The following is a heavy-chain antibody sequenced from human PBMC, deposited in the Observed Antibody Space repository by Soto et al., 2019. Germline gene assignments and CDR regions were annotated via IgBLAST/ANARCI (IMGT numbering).Heavy chain of an antibody. J-gene: IGHJ4*02. Sequence: VQLVESGGGLVQPGGSLRLSCAASGVTFSSYWMDWVRQAPGKGLVWVSRIKSDGTNIRYADSVKGRFTISRDNAKTTLYLQMNSLRAEDTAVYFCMMNPGYWGQGTLVTVSS. V-gene: IGHV3-74*01. CDR2: IKSDGTNI. CDR1: GVTFSSYW. D-gene: IGHD3-16*01. CDR3: MMNPGY.